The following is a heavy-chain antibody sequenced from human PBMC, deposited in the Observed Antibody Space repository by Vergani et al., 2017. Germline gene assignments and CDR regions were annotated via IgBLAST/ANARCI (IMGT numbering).Heavy chain of an antibody. CDR3: VRSRPYCTSGSCPAI. CDR1: GYSITSGYY. Sequence: QVQLLESGPGLLKPSETLSLTCSVSGYSITSGYYWVWIRQPPGRGLEWIGSIYHTGRAYYSPSLNSRVTVSVDTSMNQVPLKLNSVTAADTAVSYCVRSRPYCTSGSCPAIWGQGNLVTVSS. V-gene: IGHV4-38-2*01. J-gene: IGHJ4*02. D-gene: IGHD2-15*01. CDR2: IYHTGRA.